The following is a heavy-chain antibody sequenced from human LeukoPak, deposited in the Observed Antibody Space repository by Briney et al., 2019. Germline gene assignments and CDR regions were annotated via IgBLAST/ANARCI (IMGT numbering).Heavy chain of an antibody. CDR1: GGSISSYY. CDR2: IYTSGST. J-gene: IGHJ4*02. D-gene: IGHD3-3*01. V-gene: IGHV4-4*07. CDR3: ARDSGHNYDFWSGYYTEGYYFDY. Sequence: PSETLSLTCTVSGGSISSYYWSWIRQPAGKGLEWIGRIYTSGSTNYNPSLKSRVTMSVDTSKNQFSLKLSSVTAADTAVYYCARDSGHNYDFWSGYYTEGYYFDYWGQGTLVTVSS.